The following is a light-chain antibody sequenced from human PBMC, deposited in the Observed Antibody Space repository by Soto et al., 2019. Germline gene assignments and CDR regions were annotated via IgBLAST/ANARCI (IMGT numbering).Light chain of an antibody. CDR1: QSVGTN. Sequence: EIVMTQSPATLSVSPGERATLSCRASQSVGTNLAWFQQRPGQAPRLLIYGASTRATGIPARFSGSGSGTEFPLTISSLQSEDFAVYYCQQYNKWPPITFGQGTRLEIK. J-gene: IGKJ5*01. V-gene: IGKV3-15*01. CDR3: QQYNKWPPIT. CDR2: GAS.